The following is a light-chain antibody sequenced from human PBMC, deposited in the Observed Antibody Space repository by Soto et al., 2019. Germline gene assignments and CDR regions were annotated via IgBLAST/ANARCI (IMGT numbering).Light chain of an antibody. CDR3: SSYTTTAAWV. Sequence: QSVLTQPASVSGSPGQSITISCTASSSDVGAYKYVSWFQQHPGKAPKRIIYEVSNRPSGVSDRFSGSKSGNTAPLTISGLQAEDEADYHCSSYTTTAAWVFGGGTKVTVL. V-gene: IGLV2-14*01. CDR1: SSDVGAYKY. J-gene: IGLJ3*02. CDR2: EVS.